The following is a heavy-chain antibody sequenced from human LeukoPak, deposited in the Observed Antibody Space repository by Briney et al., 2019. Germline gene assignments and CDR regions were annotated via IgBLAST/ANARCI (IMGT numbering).Heavy chain of an antibody. CDR1: GGTFSSYA. V-gene: IGHV1-69*05. CDR3: ARLHRDTARTFSGYMDV. CDR2: VIPIFGTA. J-gene: IGHJ6*03. D-gene: IGHD5-18*01. Sequence: SVKVSCTASGGTFSSYAISWVRQAPGQGLEWMGGVIPIFGTANYAQKFQGRVTITTDESTSTAYMELSSLRSEDTAVYYCARLHRDTARTFSGYMDVWGKGTTVTVSS.